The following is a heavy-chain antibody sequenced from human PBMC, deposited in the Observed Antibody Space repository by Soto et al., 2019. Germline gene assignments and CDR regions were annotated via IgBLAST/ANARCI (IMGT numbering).Heavy chain of an antibody. D-gene: IGHD1-26*01. CDR3: ARWGRRYSGSYYYYYGMDV. V-gene: IGHV4-59*08. Sequence: SETLSLTCTVSGGSISSYYWSWIRQPPGKGLEWIGYIYYSGSTNYNPSLKSRVTISVDTSKNQFSLKLSSVTAADTAVYYCARWGRRYSGSYYYYYGMDVCGQGTTVTVSS. CDR1: GGSISSYY. CDR2: IYYSGST. J-gene: IGHJ6*02.